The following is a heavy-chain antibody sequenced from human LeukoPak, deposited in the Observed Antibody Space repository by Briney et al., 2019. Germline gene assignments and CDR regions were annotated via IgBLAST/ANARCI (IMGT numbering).Heavy chain of an antibody. CDR1: GFTFSSYA. J-gene: IGHJ4*02. D-gene: IGHD3-10*01. CDR2: FSVSDETT. CDR3: AKGWFGELLSPFDY. V-gene: IGHV3-23*01. Sequence: PGGSLRLSCAASGFTFSSYAMSWVRQAPGKGLEWVSGFSVSDETTYYADSVKGRFTISRDNSKNTLYLQMNSLRAEDTAVYYCAKGWFGELLSPFDYWGQGTLVTVSS.